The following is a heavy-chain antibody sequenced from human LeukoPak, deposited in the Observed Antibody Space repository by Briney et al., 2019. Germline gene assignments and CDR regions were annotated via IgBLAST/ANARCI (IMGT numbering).Heavy chain of an antibody. J-gene: IGHJ4*02. CDR2: VSGSAGST. Sequence: GGSLRLSCAASGFTFSSYAMSWVRRAPGKGLEWVSGVSGSAGSTYYADPVKGRFTISRDNSKNTLYLQMSSLRAEDTAVYYCAKDTRIPIVGEFDFWGQGTLVTVSS. D-gene: IGHD2/OR15-2a*01. V-gene: IGHV3-23*01. CDR1: GFTFSSYA. CDR3: AKDTRIPIVGEFDF.